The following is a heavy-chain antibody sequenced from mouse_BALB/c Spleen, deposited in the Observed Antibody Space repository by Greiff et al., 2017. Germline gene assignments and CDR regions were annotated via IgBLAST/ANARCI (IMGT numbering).Heavy chain of an antibody. CDR2: ISYSGST. CDR1: GYSITSDYA. V-gene: IGHV3-2*02. J-gene: IGHJ4*01. CDR3: ARGLLLYAMDY. D-gene: IGHD2-3*01. Sequence: VQLQQSGPGLVKPSQSLSLTCTVTGYSITSDYAWNWIRQFPGNKLEWMGYISYSGSTSYNPSLKSRISITRDTSKNQFFLQLNSVTTEDTATYYCARGLLLYAMDYWGQGTSVTVSS.